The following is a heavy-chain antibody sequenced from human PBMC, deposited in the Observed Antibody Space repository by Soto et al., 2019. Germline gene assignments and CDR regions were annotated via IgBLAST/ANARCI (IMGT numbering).Heavy chain of an antibody. J-gene: IGHJ6*02. Sequence: GGSLRLSCAASGFTFSDYYMSWIRQAPGKGLEWVSYISSSGSTIYYADSVKGRFTISRDNAKNSLYLQMNSLRAEDTAVYYCARETFDDFWSGCHHYGMDVWGQGTTVTVSS. CDR3: ARETFDDFWSGCHHYGMDV. CDR2: ISSSGSTI. D-gene: IGHD3-3*01. V-gene: IGHV3-11*01. CDR1: GFTFSDYY.